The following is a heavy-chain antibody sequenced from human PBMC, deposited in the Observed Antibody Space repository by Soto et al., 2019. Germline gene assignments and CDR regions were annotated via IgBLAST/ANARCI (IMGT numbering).Heavy chain of an antibody. D-gene: IGHD3-10*01. Sequence: SETLSLTCAVSGVSISSGNWWTWVRQSPQRGLEYIGETFHDGTANYYPSFERRVAISVDTSKNQFSLKLTSVTAADTAIYFCARLVYDPRLNYMYFHFWGQGTLVTVSS. J-gene: IGHJ4*02. CDR1: GVSISSGNW. V-gene: IGHV4-4*02. CDR3: ARLVYDPRLNYMYFHF. CDR2: TFHDGTA.